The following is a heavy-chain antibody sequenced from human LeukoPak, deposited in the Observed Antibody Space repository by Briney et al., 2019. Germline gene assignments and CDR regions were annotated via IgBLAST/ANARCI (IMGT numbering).Heavy chain of an antibody. CDR2: IYNSAST. Sequence: PSETLSLTYTVSGGSFRSNSYYWGWIRQPPGKGLEWLASIYNSASTHYNPSLRSRLTISMDSSRGVFSLRLNSVTPTDTAVYYCARNISGWTFDSWGRGTLVTVSS. CDR1: GGSFRSNSYY. J-gene: IGHJ4*02. D-gene: IGHD6-19*01. CDR3: ARNISGWTFDS. V-gene: IGHV4-39*01.